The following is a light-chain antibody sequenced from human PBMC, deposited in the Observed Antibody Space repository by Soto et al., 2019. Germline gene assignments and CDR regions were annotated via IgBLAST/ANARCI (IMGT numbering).Light chain of an antibody. CDR2: KAS. Sequence: DIHMTQSPSTLSASVGDRVTVTCRASQNINKLLAWYQQKPGKAPQLMISKASSLESGVPSRFSGSGSGTEFTLTINNLQPDDSATYYGQQYEYYWTFGQGTKVEIK. J-gene: IGKJ1*01. CDR3: QQYEYYWT. V-gene: IGKV1-5*03. CDR1: QNINKL.